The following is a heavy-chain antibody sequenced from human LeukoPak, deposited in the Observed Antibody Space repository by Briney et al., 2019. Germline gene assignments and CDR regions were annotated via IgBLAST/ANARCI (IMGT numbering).Heavy chain of an antibody. V-gene: IGHV3-30*04. J-gene: IGHJ3*02. Sequence: GGSLRLSCAASGFTFSSYAMHWVRQAPGKGLEWVAVISYDGSNKYYADSVKGRFTISRDNSKNTLYLQMNSLRAEDTAVYYCAKGGIAVFDIWGQGTMVTVSS. CDR1: GFTFSSYA. CDR2: ISYDGSNK. CDR3: AKGGIAVFDI. D-gene: IGHD6-19*01.